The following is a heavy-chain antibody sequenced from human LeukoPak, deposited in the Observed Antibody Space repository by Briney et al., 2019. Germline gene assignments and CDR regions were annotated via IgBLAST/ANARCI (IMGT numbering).Heavy chain of an antibody. CDR2: ISYHGSDK. Sequence: GGSLRLSCAASGFTFSGFWMHWVRQAPGKGLVWVAVISYHGSDKYYPDSVKGRFTISRDNSKNTLYLQMNSLRAEDMAVYYCANSDSSGYYDYWGQGTLVTVSS. CDR1: GFTFSGFW. J-gene: IGHJ4*02. CDR3: ANSDSSGYYDY. V-gene: IGHV3-30*18. D-gene: IGHD3-22*01.